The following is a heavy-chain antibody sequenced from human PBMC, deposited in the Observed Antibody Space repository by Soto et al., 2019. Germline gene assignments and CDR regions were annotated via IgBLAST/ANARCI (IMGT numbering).Heavy chain of an antibody. Sequence: QVQLQESGPGLVKPSETLSLTCTVSGGSISSYYWSWIRQPPGKGLEWIGYIYYSGSTNYNPSLKSRVTISVDTSKNQFPPKLSSVSSADTAVYYCARSRGGYFDHWGQGTLVSVSS. CDR3: ARSRGGYFDH. J-gene: IGHJ4*02. D-gene: IGHD3-16*01. CDR1: GGSISSYY. CDR2: IYYSGST. V-gene: IGHV4-59*01.